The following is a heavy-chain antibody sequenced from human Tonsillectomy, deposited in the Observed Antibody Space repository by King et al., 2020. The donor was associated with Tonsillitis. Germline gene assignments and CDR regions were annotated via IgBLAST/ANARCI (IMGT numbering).Heavy chain of an antibody. CDR3: AKQTYYYDSSGYPYGMDV. D-gene: IGHD3-22*01. V-gene: IGHV3-23*04. Sequence: DVQLVESGGGLVQPGGSLRLSCAASGFTFSSYAMSWVRQAPGKGLEWVSAISGSGGSTYYADSVKGRFTISRDNSKNTLYLQMNSLRAEDTAVYYCAKQTYYYDSSGYPYGMDVWGQGTTVTVSS. CDR1: GFTFSSYA. J-gene: IGHJ6*02. CDR2: ISGSGGST.